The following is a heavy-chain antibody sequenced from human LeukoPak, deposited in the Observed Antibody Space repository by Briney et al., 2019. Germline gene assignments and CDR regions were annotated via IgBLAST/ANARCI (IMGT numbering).Heavy chain of an antibody. D-gene: IGHD3-10*01. CDR1: GYSFISYW. V-gene: IGHV5-51*01. J-gene: IGHJ4*02. CDR2: IYPADSDT. CDR3: ARRPRGVRGVKSDFFDY. Sequence: GESLKISCKGSGYSFISYWIGWVRQMPGKGLEWMGIIYPADSDTRYSPSFQGQVTISADKSINTAYLQWSSLKASDTAMYYCARRPRGVRGVKSDFFDYWGQGTLVTVSS.